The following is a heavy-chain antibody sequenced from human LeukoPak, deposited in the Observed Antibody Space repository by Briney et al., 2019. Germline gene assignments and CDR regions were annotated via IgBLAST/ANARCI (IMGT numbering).Heavy chain of an antibody. Sequence: PGGSLRLSCAASGFTFSSYAMSWVRQAPGKGLEWVSAISGSGGGTYYADSVKGRFTISRDNSKNTLYLQMNSLRAEDTAVYYCAKDCSSTSCYDAFDIWGQGTMVTVSS. CDR1: GFTFSSYA. CDR3: AKDCSSTSCYDAFDI. D-gene: IGHD2-2*01. CDR2: ISGSGGGT. J-gene: IGHJ3*02. V-gene: IGHV3-23*01.